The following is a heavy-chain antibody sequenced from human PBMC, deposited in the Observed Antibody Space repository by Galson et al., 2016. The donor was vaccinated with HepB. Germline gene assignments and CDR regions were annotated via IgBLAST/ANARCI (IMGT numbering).Heavy chain of an antibody. CDR1: GFTFSSYA. J-gene: IGHJ5*02. D-gene: IGHD3-16*02. CDR3: AKSPDMITFRGIIVIPVHWFDP. CDR2: ISGSGGST. Sequence: SLRLSCAASGFTFSSYAMSWVRQAPGKGLEWVSSISGSGGSTYYADSVKGRFTSSRDNSKNTLYLQMNSLRAEDTAVYYCAKSPDMITFRGIIVIPVHWFDPWGQGTLVTVSS. V-gene: IGHV3-23*01.